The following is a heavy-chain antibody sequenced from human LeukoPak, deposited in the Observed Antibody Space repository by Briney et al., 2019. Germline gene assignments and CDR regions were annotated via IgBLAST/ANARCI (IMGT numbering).Heavy chain of an antibody. D-gene: IGHD2-15*01. V-gene: IGHV1-8*03. Sequence: ASVKVSCKASGYTFTSYDINWVRQATGQGLEWMGWMNPNSGNTGYAQKFQGRVTITRNTSISTAYMELSSLRSEDTDVYYCARVGIVVVVAATEDYYYYYMDVWGKGTTVTVSS. J-gene: IGHJ6*03. CDR2: MNPNSGNT. CDR1: GYTFTSYD. CDR3: ARVGIVVVVAATEDYYYYYMDV.